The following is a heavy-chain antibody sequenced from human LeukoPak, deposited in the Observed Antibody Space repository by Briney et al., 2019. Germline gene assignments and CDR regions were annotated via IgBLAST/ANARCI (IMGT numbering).Heavy chain of an antibody. D-gene: IGHD3-10*01. Sequence: SETLSLTCTVSGYSISSGYYWGWIRQPPGKGLEWIGSIYHSGSTYYNPSLKSRVTISVDTSKNQFSLKLSSVTAADTAVYYCASAGFGEFMAVDYWGQGTLVTVSS. CDR3: ASAGFGEFMAVDY. CDR1: GYSISSGYY. CDR2: IYHSGST. J-gene: IGHJ4*02. V-gene: IGHV4-38-2*02.